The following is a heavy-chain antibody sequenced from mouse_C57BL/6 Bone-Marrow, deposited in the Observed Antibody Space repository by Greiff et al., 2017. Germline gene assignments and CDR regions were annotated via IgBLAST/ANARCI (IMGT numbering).Heavy chain of an antibody. J-gene: IGHJ3*01. D-gene: IGHD4-1*01. CDR3: ARSKNWDSWFAY. CDR1: GYAFTNYL. V-gene: IGHV1-54*01. Sequence: QVQLKESGAELVRPGTSVKVSCKASGYAFTNYLIEWVKQRPGQGLEWIGVINPGSGGTNYNEKFKGKATLTADKSSSTAYMQLSSLKSEDSAVYFCARSKNWDSWFAYWGQGTLVTVSA. CDR2: INPGSGGT.